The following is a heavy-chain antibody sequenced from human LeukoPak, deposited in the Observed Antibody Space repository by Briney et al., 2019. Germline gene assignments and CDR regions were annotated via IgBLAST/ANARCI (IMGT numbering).Heavy chain of an antibody. CDR3: ARTHYYDSSGFDY. D-gene: IGHD3-22*01. J-gene: IGHJ4*02. CDR2: ISSSGSSTI. Sequence: GGSLRLSCAASGFTFSSYSMNWVRQAPGKGLEWVSYISSSGSSTIYYADSVKGRFTISRDNAKNSLYLQMNSLRDEDTAVYYCARTHYYDSSGFDYWGQGTLVTVSS. V-gene: IGHV3-48*02. CDR1: GFTFSSYS.